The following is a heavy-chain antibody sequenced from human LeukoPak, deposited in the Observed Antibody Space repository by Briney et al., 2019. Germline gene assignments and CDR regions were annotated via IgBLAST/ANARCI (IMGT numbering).Heavy chain of an antibody. CDR2: INPSGGST. CDR1: GYTFTTYP. V-gene: IGHV1-46*01. J-gene: IGHJ4*02. D-gene: IGHD1-26*01. CDR3: ARDGIVGATVFDY. Sequence: ASVKVSCKASGYTFTTYPVNWVRQAPGQGLEWMGIINPSGGSTSYAQKFQGRVTMTRDTSTSTVYMELSSLRSEDTAVYYCARDGIVGATVFDYWGQGTLVTVSS.